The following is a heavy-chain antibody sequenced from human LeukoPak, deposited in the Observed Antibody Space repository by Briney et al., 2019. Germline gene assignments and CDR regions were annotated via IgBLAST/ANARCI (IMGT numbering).Heavy chain of an antibody. CDR1: GGTFSSYA. CDR2: IIPIFGTA. J-gene: IGHJ6*03. Sequence: ASVQVSCKASGGTFSSYASSWVGQARGQGVEWMGGIIPIFGTANYAQKFQGSVKITAAKSTSTAYMETSSLRSEHKAVYYCARVPSDFWNGQPSPNYYYYYYMDVWGKGTTVTVSS. CDR3: ARVPSDFWNGQPSPNYYYYYYMDV. V-gene: IGHV1-69*06. D-gene: IGHD3-3*01.